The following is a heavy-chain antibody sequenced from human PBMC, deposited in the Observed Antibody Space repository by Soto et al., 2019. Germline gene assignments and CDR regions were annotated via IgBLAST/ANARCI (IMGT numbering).Heavy chain of an antibody. CDR2: INAGNGNT. CDR3: ARAPPTDGGYYYGMEV. V-gene: IGHV1-3*01. J-gene: IGHJ6*02. CDR1: GYTFTSYA. D-gene: IGHD1-26*01. Sequence: GXSVKVSCKASGYTFTSYAMHLVRQAPGQRLEWMGWINAGNGNTKYSQKFQGRVTITRDTSASTAYMELSSMRSEDTAVYYCARAPPTDGGYYYGMEVWGQGTTVTV.